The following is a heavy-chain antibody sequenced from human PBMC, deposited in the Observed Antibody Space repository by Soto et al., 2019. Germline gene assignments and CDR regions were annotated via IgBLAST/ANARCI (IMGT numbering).Heavy chain of an antibody. V-gene: IGHV4-31*03. Sequence: QVQLQESGPGLVKPSQTLSLTCTLSGGSISSGDYYWSWIRHPPGKGLEWIGNIYYSGRTNYNPSLKSRLNISLDTPNNHFFLKLTSVTAADTAVYYCARMGLHLGELSRNWFDPWGQGTLVTVSS. CDR3: ARMGLHLGELSRNWFDP. D-gene: IGHD3-16*02. J-gene: IGHJ5*02. CDR2: IYYSGRT. CDR1: GGSISSGDYY.